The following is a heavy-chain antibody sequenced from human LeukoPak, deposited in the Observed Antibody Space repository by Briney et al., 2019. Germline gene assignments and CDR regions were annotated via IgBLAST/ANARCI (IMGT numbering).Heavy chain of an antibody. CDR3: ATDNRFGELFDY. D-gene: IGHD3-10*01. CDR1: GYTLTELS. Sequence: ASVKVSCKVSGYTLTELSMHWVRQAPGKGLEWMGGFDPEDGETIYAQKFQGRVTMTEDTSTDTAYMELSSLRSEDTAVYYCATDNRFGELFDYWGQGTLVTVSS. J-gene: IGHJ4*02. CDR2: FDPEDGET. V-gene: IGHV1-24*01.